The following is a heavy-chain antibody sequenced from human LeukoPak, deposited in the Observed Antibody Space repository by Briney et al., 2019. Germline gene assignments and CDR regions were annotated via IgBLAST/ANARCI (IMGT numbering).Heavy chain of an antibody. D-gene: IGHD3-3*01. CDR1: GGSFSGYY. CDR2: INHSGST. CDR3: ARGSGYLRRLNWFDP. J-gene: IGHJ5*02. Sequence: SETLSLTCAVYGGSFSGYYWSWIRQPPGKGLEWIGEINHSGSTNYSPSLKSRVTISVDTSKNQFSLKLSSVTAADTAVYYCARGSGYLRRLNWFDPWGQGTLVTVSS. V-gene: IGHV4-34*01.